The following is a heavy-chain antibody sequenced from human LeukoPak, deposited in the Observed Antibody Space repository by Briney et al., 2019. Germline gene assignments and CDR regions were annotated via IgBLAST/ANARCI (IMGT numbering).Heavy chain of an antibody. J-gene: IGHJ4*02. CDR3: ARKSYGDYEYYFDY. Sequence: SETLSLTCGVYGGSLTDYYWSWVRQPPGKGLEWIGEINPRGGTTYNPSLQSRVIISLDTSNNHLSLRLTSVTAADTAVYYCARKSYGDYEYYFDYWGQGTLVTVSS. D-gene: IGHD4-17*01. V-gene: IGHV4-34*01. CDR2: INPRGGT. CDR1: GGSLTDYY.